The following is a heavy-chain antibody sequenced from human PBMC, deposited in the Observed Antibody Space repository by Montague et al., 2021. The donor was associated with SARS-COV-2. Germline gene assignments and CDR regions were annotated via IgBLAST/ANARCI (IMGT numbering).Heavy chain of an antibody. CDR2: IYSGGTT. Sequence: YLRLSCAASGFTVSSNHMSWVRQAPGKGLEWVSVIYSGGTTYYADSVKGRFTISRDNSKNTLYLQMNSLRAEDTAVYYCARALSFSNWFDPWGQGTLVTVSS. CDR1: GFTVSSNH. V-gene: IGHV3-66*01. D-gene: IGHD2-2*01. J-gene: IGHJ5*02. CDR3: ARALSFSNWFDP.